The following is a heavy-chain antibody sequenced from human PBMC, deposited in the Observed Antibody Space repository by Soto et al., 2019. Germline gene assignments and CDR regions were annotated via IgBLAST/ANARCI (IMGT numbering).Heavy chain of an antibody. CDR1: GGSISSSNW. CDR3: ARSPDSSGYYPRWYYYGMDV. V-gene: IGHV4-4*02. J-gene: IGHJ6*02. D-gene: IGHD3-22*01. CDR2: IYQSGST. Sequence: PSETLSLTCAVSGGSISSSNWWSWVRQPPGKGLEWIGEIYQSGSTNYNPSLKSRVTKTVDKSKNQFSLKLSSLTAADTAVYYCARSPDSSGYYPRWYYYGMDVWGQGTTVT.